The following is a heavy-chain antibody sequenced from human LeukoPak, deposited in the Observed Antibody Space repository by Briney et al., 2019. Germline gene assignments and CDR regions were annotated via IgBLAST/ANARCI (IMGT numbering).Heavy chain of an antibody. D-gene: IGHD3-10*01. V-gene: IGHV4-59*01. J-gene: IGHJ5*02. Sequence: SETLSLTCTVSGGSISSYYWNWVRQPPGKGLEWIGNIYSSGSTDYNPSLKSRVTISLDTSKFQFSLRLNSETAADTAVYYCARADPNASGYFYRFNWFDPWGQGTLVTVSS. CDR2: IYSSGST. CDR1: GGSISSYY. CDR3: ARADPNASGYFYRFNWFDP.